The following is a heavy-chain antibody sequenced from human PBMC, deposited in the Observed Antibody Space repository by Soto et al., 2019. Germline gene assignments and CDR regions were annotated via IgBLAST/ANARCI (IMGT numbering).Heavy chain of an antibody. Sequence: VQLVQSGAEVKKPGESLKISCKGSGYSFSSFWIGWVRQMPGKDLEWMGTIYPGDSETRYSPSFQGKVTSSADKSISTAYLQWSRLRASDTAMYYCARHYSMSACGSFHPGYFYYYVDVWGKGTTVTVSS. CDR3: ARHYSMSACGSFHPGYFYYYVDV. D-gene: IGHD4-4*01. J-gene: IGHJ6*03. V-gene: IGHV5-51*03. CDR1: GYSFSSFW. CDR2: IYPGDSET.